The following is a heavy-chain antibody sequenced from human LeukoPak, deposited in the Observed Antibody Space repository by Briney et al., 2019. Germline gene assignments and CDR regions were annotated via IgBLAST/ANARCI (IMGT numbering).Heavy chain of an antibody. J-gene: IGHJ5*01. CDR1: GYSISSGYY. V-gene: IGHV4-38-2*02. D-gene: IGHD3-10*01. CDR3: ARDRRGFDWFDY. CDR2: IYHSGST. Sequence: SETLSLTCTVPGYSISSGYYWGWLRQPPGKGLEWIGSIYHSGSTYYNPSLKSRVTISVDTSKNQFSLKVSSVTAADTAVYYCARDRRGFDWFDYWGQGTLVTVSS.